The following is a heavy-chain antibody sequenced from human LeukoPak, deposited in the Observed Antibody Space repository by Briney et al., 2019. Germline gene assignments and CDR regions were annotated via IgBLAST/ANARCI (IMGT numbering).Heavy chain of an antibody. J-gene: IGHJ3*02. CDR3: ARRYCTNGVCYRSAFDI. V-gene: IGHV4-39*01. D-gene: IGHD2-8*01. Sequence: TSETLSLTCTVSGGSISSSSYYWGWIRQPPGKGLEWIGSIYYSGSTYYNPSLKSRVTISVDTSKNQFSLKLSSVTAADTAVYYCARRYCTNGVCYRSAFDIWGQGTMVSVSS. CDR2: IYYSGST. CDR1: GGSISSSSYY.